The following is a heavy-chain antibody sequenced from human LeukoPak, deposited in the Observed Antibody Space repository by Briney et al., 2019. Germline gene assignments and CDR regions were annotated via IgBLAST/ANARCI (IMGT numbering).Heavy chain of an antibody. Sequence: GGSLRLSCAASGITFSTNAMHWVRQAPGKGLEWVAVISYDATSKYYADSVKGRFAISRDNSKNTLYLQMNSLRAEDTAVYYCAREEYYYDSGLDYWGQGTLVTVAP. CDR1: GITFSTNA. CDR3: AREEYYYDSGLDY. D-gene: IGHD3-22*01. J-gene: IGHJ4*02. V-gene: IGHV3-30*17. CDR2: ISYDATSK.